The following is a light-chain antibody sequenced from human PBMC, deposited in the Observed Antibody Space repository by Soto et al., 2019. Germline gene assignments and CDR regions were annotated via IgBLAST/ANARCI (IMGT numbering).Light chain of an antibody. V-gene: IGKV1-5*03. CDR3: KQYSFYCT. CDR2: KAS. CDR1: QTIYSW. J-gene: IGKJ1*01. Sequence: DIPMTQSPSTLSASVGDRVTITCRASQTIYSWLAWYQQKPGKAPKLLIYKASSLEGGVPSRFSGSGSGTEFTLTISSLQSDDFATYYCKQYSFYCTFGQGTKVEIK.